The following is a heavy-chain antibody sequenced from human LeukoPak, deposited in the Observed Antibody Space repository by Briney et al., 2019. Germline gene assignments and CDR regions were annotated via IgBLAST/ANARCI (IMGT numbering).Heavy chain of an antibody. J-gene: IGHJ4*02. CDR2: IYTSGST. V-gene: IGHV4-4*07. CDR1: GGSISSYY. D-gene: IGHD1-26*01. Sequence: SETLSLTCTVSGGSISSYYWSWIRQPAGKGLEWIGRIYTSGSTNYNPSLKSRVTMSVDTSKNQFSLKLSSVTAADTAVYYCARDRGPGVGATGYYFHYWGQGTLVTVSS. CDR3: ARDRGPGVGATGYYFHY.